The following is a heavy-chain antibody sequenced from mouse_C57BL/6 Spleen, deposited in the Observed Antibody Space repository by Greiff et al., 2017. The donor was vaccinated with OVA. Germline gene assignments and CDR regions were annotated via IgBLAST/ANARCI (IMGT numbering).Heavy chain of an antibody. J-gene: IGHJ4*01. CDR3: ARWREYYDCDRAMDD. V-gene: IGHV1-7*01. Sequence: QVQLQQSGADLAKPGASVKLSCKASGFTFTSYWMHWVKQRPGQGLAWIGYINPSSGYTKYNQKFKDKATLTADNSSSTAYMQLSSLTYEDSAVYYCARWREYYDCDRAMDDWGQGTSVTVSS. D-gene: IGHD2-4*01. CDR2: INPSSGYT. CDR1: GFTFTSYW.